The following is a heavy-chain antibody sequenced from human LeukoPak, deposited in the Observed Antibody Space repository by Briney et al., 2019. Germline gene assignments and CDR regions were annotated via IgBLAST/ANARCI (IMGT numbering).Heavy chain of an antibody. J-gene: IGHJ6*03. D-gene: IGHD3-22*01. CDR3: ARGAMIVASCMDV. CDR1: GYTFTSYY. V-gene: IGHV1-46*01. CDR2: INPSGGST. Sequence: ASVKVSCKASGYTFTSYYMHWVRQAPGQGLEWMGIINPSGGSTSYAQKFQGRVTMTRDMSTSTVYMELSSLRSEDTAVYYCARGAMIVASCMDVWGKGTTVTVS.